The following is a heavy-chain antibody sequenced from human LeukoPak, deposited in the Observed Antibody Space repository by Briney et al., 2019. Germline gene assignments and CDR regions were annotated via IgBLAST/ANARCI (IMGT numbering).Heavy chain of an antibody. J-gene: IGHJ6*03. CDR2: IFPGESRT. D-gene: IGHD3-22*01. Sequence: GESLKISCKAFGYSFADYWIGWVRLVPGKGLEWMGIIFPGESRTAYSPSFEGQVTISADKSISTAYLQWSSLKASDTAMYYCARLHSSGPYYYYYMDVWGKGTTVTVSS. CDR3: ARLHSSGPYYYYYMDV. CDR1: GYSFADYW. V-gene: IGHV5-51*01.